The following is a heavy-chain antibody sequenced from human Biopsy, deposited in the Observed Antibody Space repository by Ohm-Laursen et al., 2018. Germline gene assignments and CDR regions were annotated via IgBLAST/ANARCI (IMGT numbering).Heavy chain of an antibody. CDR1: GGSISSYY. V-gene: IGHV4-4*07. CDR2: IYSSGST. J-gene: IGHJ5*02. D-gene: IGHD6-13*01. Sequence: SQTLSLTCTVSGGSISSYYWSWIRQPAGKGLEWIGRIYSSGSTNYNPSLKSRVTMSVDTSKNQFSLILSSMTAADTAVYYCAREPRIAAVAYFDPWGQGTLVTVSS. CDR3: AREPRIAAVAYFDP.